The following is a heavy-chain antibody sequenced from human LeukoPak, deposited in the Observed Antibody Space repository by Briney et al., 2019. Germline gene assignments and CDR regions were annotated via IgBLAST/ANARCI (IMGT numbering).Heavy chain of an antibody. D-gene: IGHD3-22*01. CDR2: INPNSGGT. Sequence: GASVKVSCKASGYTFTGYYMHWVRQAPGQGLEWMGWINPNSGGTNYAQKFQGRVTMTRDTSISTAYMELSRLRSDDTAVYYCARESYYDSSCYYLYYWGQGTLVTVSS. CDR1: GYTFTGYY. J-gene: IGHJ4*02. CDR3: ARESYYDSSCYYLYY. V-gene: IGHV1-2*02.